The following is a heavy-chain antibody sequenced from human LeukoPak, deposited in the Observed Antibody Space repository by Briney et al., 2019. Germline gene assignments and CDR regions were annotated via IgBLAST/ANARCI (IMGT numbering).Heavy chain of an antibody. CDR1: GFTFSSYS. Sequence: RGSLRLSCAASGFTFSSYSMNWVRQAPGKGLEWVSSISSSSSYIYYADSVKGRFTISRDNAKNSLYLQMNSLRAEDTAVYYCARDYYDSSGYRYWYFDLWGRGTLVTVSS. J-gene: IGHJ2*01. CDR3: ARDYYDSSGYRYWYFDL. V-gene: IGHV3-21*01. D-gene: IGHD3-22*01. CDR2: ISSSSSYI.